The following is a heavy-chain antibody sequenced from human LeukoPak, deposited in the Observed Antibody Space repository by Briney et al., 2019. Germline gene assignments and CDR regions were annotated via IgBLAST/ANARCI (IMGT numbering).Heavy chain of an antibody. Sequence: PSQTLSLTCTVSGGSISSGGYYWSWIRQPPGKGLEWIGYIYHSGSTYYNPSLKSRVTISVDRSKNQFSLKLSSVTAADTAVYYCARGGGSPTTDAFDIWGQGTMVTVSS. J-gene: IGHJ3*02. CDR2: IYHSGST. CDR3: ARGGGSPTTDAFDI. D-gene: IGHD1-26*01. V-gene: IGHV4-30-2*01. CDR1: GGSISSGGYY.